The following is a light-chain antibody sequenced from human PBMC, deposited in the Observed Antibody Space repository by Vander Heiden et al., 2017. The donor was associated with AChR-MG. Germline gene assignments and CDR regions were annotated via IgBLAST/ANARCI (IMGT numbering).Light chain of an antibody. CDR1: QSINRY. V-gene: IGKV1-39*01. Sequence: DIQMTQSPSSLSASVGDRVTITCRASQSINRYLNWYQQKPGKAPKLLSYAASSLQRGVPSRFSGSGSGTDFTLTISSLQPEDFATYYCQQTYSTPPTFGQGAKVEIK. CDR2: AAS. J-gene: IGKJ1*01. CDR3: QQTYSTPPT.